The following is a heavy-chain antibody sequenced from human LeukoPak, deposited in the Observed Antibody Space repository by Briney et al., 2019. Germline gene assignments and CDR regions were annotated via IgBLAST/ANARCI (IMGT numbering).Heavy chain of an antibody. CDR1: GYTFTSYG. CDR2: ISAYNGNT. CDR3: VSSSPGYSSSWYSY. Sequence: ASVKVSCKASGYTFTSYGISWVRQAPGQGLEWMGWISAYNGNTNYAQKLQGRVTMTTDTSTSTAYMELRSLRSDDTAVYYCVSSSPGYSSSWYSYWGQGTLVTVSS. V-gene: IGHV1-18*01. D-gene: IGHD6-13*01. J-gene: IGHJ4*02.